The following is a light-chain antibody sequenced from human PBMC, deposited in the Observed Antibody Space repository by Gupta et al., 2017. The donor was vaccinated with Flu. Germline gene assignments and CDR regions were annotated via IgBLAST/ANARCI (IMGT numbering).Light chain of an antibody. J-gene: IGKJ1*01. Sequence: AIRMTLSPSSFSASTGDRVTITCRASPGISSYLAWYQQKPGKAPKLLIYAASTLQSGVPARFSGSGSGTDFTLTISCLQSEDFATYYCQQYYSYPLTFGQGTKVEIK. CDR2: AAS. CDR1: PGISSY. CDR3: QQYYSYPLT. V-gene: IGKV1-8*01.